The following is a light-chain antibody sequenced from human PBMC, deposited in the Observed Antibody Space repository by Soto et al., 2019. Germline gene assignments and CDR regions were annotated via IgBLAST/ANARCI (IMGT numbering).Light chain of an antibody. V-gene: IGKV3-11*01. J-gene: IGKJ4*01. CDR3: HPRRNFPPVT. Sequence: EIVLTQSPATLSLSPGERATLSCRASQSVSSYLAWYQQKPGQAPRLLIYDASNRATGIPARFSGSGSGTDFTLPIIHREPEDFAIYYFHPRRNFPPVTFGGGTKVEIK. CDR2: DAS. CDR1: QSVSSY.